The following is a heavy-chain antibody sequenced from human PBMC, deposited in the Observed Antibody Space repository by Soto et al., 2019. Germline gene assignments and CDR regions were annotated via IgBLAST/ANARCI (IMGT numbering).Heavy chain of an antibody. CDR2: ISYDGSNK. CDR3: AKIPPKYYDYVWGSYRYPDY. CDR1: GFTFSSYG. Sequence: QVQLVESGGGVVQPGRSLRLSCAASGFTFSSYGMHWVRQAPGKGLEWVAVISYDGSNKYYADSVKGRFTISRDNSKNTLYLQMNSLRAEDTAVYYCAKIPPKYYDYVWGSYRYPDYWGQGTLVTVSS. J-gene: IGHJ4*02. V-gene: IGHV3-30*18. D-gene: IGHD3-16*02.